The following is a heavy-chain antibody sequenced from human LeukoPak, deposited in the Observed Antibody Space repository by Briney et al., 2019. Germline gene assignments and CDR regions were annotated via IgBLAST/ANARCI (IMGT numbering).Heavy chain of an antibody. CDR2: IFHSGST. D-gene: IGHD3-16*01. CDR1: GGSISSYY. CDR3: ARSAFGDYSFDY. J-gene: IGHJ4*02. Sequence: SETLSLTCTVSGGSISSYYWGWIRQPPGKGLEWIGYIFHSGSTNSNPSLKSRVTISVDTSKNQFSLKLSSVTAADMAVYYCARSAFGDYSFDYWGQGTLVTVSS. V-gene: IGHV4-59*01.